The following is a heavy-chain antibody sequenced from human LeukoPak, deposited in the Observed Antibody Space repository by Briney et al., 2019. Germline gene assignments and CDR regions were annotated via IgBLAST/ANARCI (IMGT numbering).Heavy chain of an antibody. CDR3: AKGHTSPILSAATPSV. D-gene: IGHD2-2*01. J-gene: IGHJ4*02. CDR1: GFTFSRYG. V-gene: IGHV3-33*06. CDR2: IWYDGSNK. Sequence: GRSLRLSCAASGFTFSRYGMHWVRQAPGKGLEWVAVIWYDGSNKYYADSVKGRFIISRDNSKNTLYLQMDSLRVEDTAVYYCAKGHTSPILSAATPSVWGQGTLVSVSS.